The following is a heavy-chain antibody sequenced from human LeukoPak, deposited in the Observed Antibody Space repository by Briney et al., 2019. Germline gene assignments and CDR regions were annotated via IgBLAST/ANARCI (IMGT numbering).Heavy chain of an antibody. Sequence: PGGSLRLSCAASGFTFSSYGMHWVRQAPGKGLEWVAVISYDGSNKYYADSVKGRFTISRDNSKNTLYLQMNSLRAEDTAVYYCARGVSSSWFLIDYWGQGTLVTVSS. V-gene: IGHV3-30*03. CDR2: ISYDGSNK. D-gene: IGHD6-13*01. CDR3: ARGVSSSWFLIDY. J-gene: IGHJ4*02. CDR1: GFTFSSYG.